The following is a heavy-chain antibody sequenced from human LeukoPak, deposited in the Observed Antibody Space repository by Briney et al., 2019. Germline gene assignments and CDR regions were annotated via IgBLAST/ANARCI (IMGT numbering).Heavy chain of an antibody. CDR1: GVSISSHY. CDR3: ARDLGGYYNFDY. CDR2: IHYSGST. D-gene: IGHD3-3*01. V-gene: IGHV4-59*11. J-gene: IGHJ4*02. Sequence: SETLSLTCTVSGVSISSHYWTRIRQSPGKGLEWIGYIHYSGSTSYNPSLKNRVTISIDTSKNQFSLKLSSVTAADTAVYYCARDLGGYYNFDYWGQGTLVTVSS.